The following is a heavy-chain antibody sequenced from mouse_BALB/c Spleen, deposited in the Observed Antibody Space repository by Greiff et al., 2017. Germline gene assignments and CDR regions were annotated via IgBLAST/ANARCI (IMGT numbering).Heavy chain of an antibody. CDR3: ARVEGCCDY. V-gene: IGHV5-9-4*01. CDR2: ISSGGSYT. Sequence: EVMLVESGGGLVKPGGSLKLSCAASGFTFSSYAMSWVRQSPEKRLEWVAEISSGGSYTYYPATVTGRFTISRDNAKNTLYLEMSSLRSEDTAMYYCARVEGCCDYWGQGTTLTVSS. CDR1: GFTFSSYA. J-gene: IGHJ2*01.